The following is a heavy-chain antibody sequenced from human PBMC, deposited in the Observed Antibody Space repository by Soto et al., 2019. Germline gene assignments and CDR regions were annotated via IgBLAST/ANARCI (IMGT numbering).Heavy chain of an antibody. CDR2: ISYDGSNK. V-gene: IGHV3-30-3*01. CDR1: GFTFSSYS. Sequence: QVQLVESGGGVVQPGRSLRLSCAASGFTFSSYSMHWVRQAPGKGRAWVAVISYDGSNKYYADSVKGRFTISRDKSKNTLYLQMSSLRAEDTAVYYCARGFWGRSSSGNRGIDYWGQGTMVTVSS. CDR3: ARGFWGRSSSGNRGIDY. D-gene: IGHD6-6*01. J-gene: IGHJ4*02.